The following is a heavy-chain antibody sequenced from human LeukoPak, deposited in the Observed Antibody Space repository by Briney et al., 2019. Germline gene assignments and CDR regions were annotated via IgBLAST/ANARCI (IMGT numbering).Heavy chain of an antibody. CDR1: GFTFDDYA. CDR3: AKDREVVPAAISYFDY. CDR2: ISWNSGSI. J-gene: IGHJ4*02. Sequence: GGSLRLSCAASGFTFDDYAMHWVRQAPGKGLEWVSGISWNSGSIGYADSVKGRFTISRDNAKSSLYLQMNSLRAEDTALYYCAKDREVVPAAISYFDYWGQGTLVTVSS. D-gene: IGHD2-2*01. V-gene: IGHV3-9*01.